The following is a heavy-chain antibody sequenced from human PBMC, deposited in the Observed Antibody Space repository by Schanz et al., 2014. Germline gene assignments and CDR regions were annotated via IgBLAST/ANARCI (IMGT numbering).Heavy chain of an antibody. CDR1: GFTVSSNY. Sequence: EVQLVESGGGLVRPGGSLRLSCAASGFTVSSNYMSWVRQAPGKGLEWVSLIYSNGSTYYADSVKGRFIISRDNSKNTLCLQMNSLRAEDTAVYYCARDRLECGAECYSVEVFEIWGQGTLVIVSS. J-gene: IGHJ4*02. CDR2: IYSNGST. D-gene: IGHD2-21*01. CDR3: ARDRLECGAECYSVEVFEI. V-gene: IGHV3-66*02.